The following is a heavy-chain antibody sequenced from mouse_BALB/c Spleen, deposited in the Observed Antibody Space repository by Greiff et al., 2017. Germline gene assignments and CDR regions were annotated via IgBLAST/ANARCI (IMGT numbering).Heavy chain of an antibody. CDR2: ISYSGST. J-gene: IGHJ4*01. Sequence: EVQLQQSGPGLVKPSQSLSLTCTVTGYSITSDYAWNWIRQFPGNKLEWMGYISYSGSTSYNPSLKSRISITRDTSKNQFFLQLNSVTTEDTATYYCAGGRMDYWGQGTSVTVSS. CDR3: AGGRMDY. CDR1: GYSITSDYA. V-gene: IGHV3-2*02.